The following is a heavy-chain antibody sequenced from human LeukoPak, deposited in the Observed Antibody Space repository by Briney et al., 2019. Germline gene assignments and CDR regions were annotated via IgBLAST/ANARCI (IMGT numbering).Heavy chain of an antibody. Sequence: SQTLSLTCAVSGGSISSGGYSWSWIRQPPGTGLEWIGYIYHSGSTYYNPSLKSRVTISVDRSKNQFSLKLSSVTAADTAVYYCARGWSGYPRLEPWGQGTLVTVSS. CDR2: IYHSGST. J-gene: IGHJ5*02. CDR3: ARGWSGYPRLEP. D-gene: IGHD3-3*01. V-gene: IGHV4-30-2*01. CDR1: GGSISSGGYS.